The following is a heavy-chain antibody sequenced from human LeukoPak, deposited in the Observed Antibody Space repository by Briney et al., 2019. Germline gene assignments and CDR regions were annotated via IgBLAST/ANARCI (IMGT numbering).Heavy chain of an antibody. V-gene: IGHV3-30*02. D-gene: IGHD1-14*01. Sequence: GGSLRLSCTASGFTFSSTGMHWVRQAPGKGLEWVSYIRYDGNNKYYGDSVKGRLTVSRDNSKNTLYLQMNSLRVEDTAVYYCARTYNPDYWGKGTLVTVSS. CDR3: ARTYNPDY. CDR2: IRYDGNNK. CDR1: GFTFSSTG. J-gene: IGHJ4*02.